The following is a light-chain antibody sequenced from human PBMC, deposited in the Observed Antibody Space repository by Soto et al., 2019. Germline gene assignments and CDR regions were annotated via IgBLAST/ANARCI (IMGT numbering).Light chain of an antibody. J-gene: IGLJ2*01. CDR1: SSNIGAGYD. CDR2: GNS. Sequence: QAVVTQPPSVSGAPGQKVTISCTGSSSNIGAGYDVHWYQQLPGTAPKLLIYGNSNRPSGVPDRFAGSKSGTSASLAITGLQAEDEADYYCQSYDSSLSGVVFGGGTPLTVL. V-gene: IGLV1-40*01. CDR3: QSYDSSLSGVV.